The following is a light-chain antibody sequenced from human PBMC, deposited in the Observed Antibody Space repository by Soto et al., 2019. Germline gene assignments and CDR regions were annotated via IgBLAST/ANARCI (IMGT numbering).Light chain of an antibody. Sequence: QSMLTQPASVSGSPGQSITISCTGTSSDVGGYNYVSWYQHHPGKAHKLIIYDVTNRPSGVSNPFSGSKSGNTASLTISGLQPEDEADYYCSSYTTSNTRQIVFGTGTKVTVL. J-gene: IGLJ1*01. CDR1: SSDVGGYNY. CDR2: DVT. V-gene: IGLV2-14*03. CDR3: SSYTTSNTRQIV.